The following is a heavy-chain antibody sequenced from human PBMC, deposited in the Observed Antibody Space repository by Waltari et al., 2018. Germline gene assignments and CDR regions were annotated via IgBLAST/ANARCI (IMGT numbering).Heavy chain of an antibody. CDR1: GYRVTGHY. J-gene: IGHJ5*02. V-gene: IGHV1-2*06. CDR2: IIPDSGVT. CDR3: ARGRNDLSAFFDP. D-gene: IGHD2-21*02. Sequence: QVQLVQSGAEVTKPGASGKVSGKASGYRVTGHYLHWLRQAPGQGLEWVGRIIPDSGVTKYAQNFQGRVTMTRDTSTNTAYMELNSLTSDDTAVYYCARGRNDLSAFFDPWGQGTLVAVSS.